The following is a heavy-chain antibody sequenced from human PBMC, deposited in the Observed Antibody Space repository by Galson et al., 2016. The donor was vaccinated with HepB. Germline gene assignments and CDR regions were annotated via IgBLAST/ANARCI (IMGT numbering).Heavy chain of an antibody. V-gene: IGHV3-23*01. D-gene: IGHD3-22*01. J-gene: IGHJ1*01. CDR1: GFTFSTYA. Sequence: SLRLSCAASGFTFSTYAMSWVRQAPGKGLEWVSAVSGRGGSTFYADSVRGRFTISRDNSKNMLYLQMNSLRADDAAVYYCAADIVVVTTGYFQHWGQGTLVTVSS. CDR2: VSGRGGST. CDR3: AADIVVVTTGYFQH.